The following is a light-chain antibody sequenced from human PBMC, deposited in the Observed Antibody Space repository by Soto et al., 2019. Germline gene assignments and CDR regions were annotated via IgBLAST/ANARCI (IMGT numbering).Light chain of an antibody. CDR2: AAS. Sequence: DIQMTQSPSSLSASVGDRVTITCRASQSISSYLNWYQQKPGKAPKLLIYAASSLQSGVPSRFSGSGSGTDFTLTISSLQPKDFATYYGQQSYSTPYTFGQGTKLEIK. CDR1: QSISSY. CDR3: QQSYSTPYT. V-gene: IGKV1-39*01. J-gene: IGKJ2*01.